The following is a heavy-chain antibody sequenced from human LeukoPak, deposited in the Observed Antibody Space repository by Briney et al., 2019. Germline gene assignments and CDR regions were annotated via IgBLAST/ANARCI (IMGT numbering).Heavy chain of an antibody. V-gene: IGHV1-24*01. J-gene: IGHJ3*02. Sequence: ASVKVSCKVSGHTLSEIYMHWVRQARGKGLEWMGSFDPEEGETMYAENFQGRFTMTEDTSRDTAYMELSSLRSEDTAVYFCATDKGGPGTTFHDPFDNWGQGTMVTVSS. CDR1: GHTLSEIY. CDR2: FDPEEGET. CDR3: ATDKGGPGTTFHDPFDN. D-gene: IGHD2/OR15-2a*01.